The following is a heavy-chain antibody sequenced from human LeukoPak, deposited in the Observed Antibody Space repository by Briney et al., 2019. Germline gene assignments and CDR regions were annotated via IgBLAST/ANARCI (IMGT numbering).Heavy chain of an antibody. Sequence: GGSLRLSCAASGFTFSTYSMNWVRQSPGKGLEWVSFISSSNSYIYYGDSVKGRFTISRDNAKNSLYLQMNSLRAEDTAVYYCARDHKGYSYGYRRGYSDYYYMDVWGKGTTVTVSS. J-gene: IGHJ6*03. D-gene: IGHD5-18*01. CDR1: GFTFSTYS. CDR2: ISSSNSYI. V-gene: IGHV3-21*01. CDR3: ARDHKGYSYGYRRGYSDYYYMDV.